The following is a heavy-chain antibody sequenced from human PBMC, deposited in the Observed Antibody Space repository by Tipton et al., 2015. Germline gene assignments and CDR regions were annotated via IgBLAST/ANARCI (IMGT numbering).Heavy chain of an antibody. CDR1: GGSISGHH. J-gene: IGHJ4*02. Sequence: GLVKPSETLSLICTVSGGSISGHHWFWFRQPAGKGLEWIGGVSTSGSTYHNPSLESRVTISADTSKNQFSLKLNSVTAADTAVYYCARDSIRAIDYWGQGTLVTVSS. CDR2: VSTSGST. V-gene: IGHV4-4*07. CDR3: ARDSIRAIDY.